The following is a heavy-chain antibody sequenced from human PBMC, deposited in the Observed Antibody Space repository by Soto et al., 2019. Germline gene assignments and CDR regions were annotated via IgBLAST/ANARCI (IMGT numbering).Heavy chain of an antibody. J-gene: IGHJ4*02. Sequence: GESLKISCHGSGYTFFSFWIVWVSQVPGKGLEWVGRIDPGDSSATYSPTFQGHVTISADRSTGSAYLQWRSLRASDTAIYFCARRYCSRADCYSDSWGQGSLVTVSS. CDR3: ARRYCSRADCYSDS. V-gene: IGHV5-10-1*01. D-gene: IGHD2-2*01. CDR1: GYTFFSFW. CDR2: IDPGDSSA.